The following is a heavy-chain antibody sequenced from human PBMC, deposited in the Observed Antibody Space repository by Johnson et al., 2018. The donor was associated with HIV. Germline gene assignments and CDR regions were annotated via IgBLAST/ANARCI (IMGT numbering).Heavy chain of an antibody. CDR1: GLTFNNAW. J-gene: IGHJ3*02. V-gene: IGHV3-15*01. Sequence: VQLVESGGGLVKPGGSLRLSCAASGLTFNNAWMSWVRQAPGKGLEWVGRIKSETDGGTTDYAAPVKDRFIISRDDSKDTLYLQMNSLRAEDTAVYYCMLRTHAEKGFDIWGQGKMVTVSS. CDR3: MLRTHAEKGFDI. CDR2: IKSETDGGTT.